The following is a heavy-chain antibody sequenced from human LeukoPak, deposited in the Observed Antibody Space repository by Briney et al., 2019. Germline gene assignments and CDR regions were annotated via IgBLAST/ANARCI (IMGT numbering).Heavy chain of an antibody. Sequence: AAVKISCKASGYTFTGHYIHWVRQAPGQGLEWMGWTNPNSGGTNYEQKFQGWVIMTRDTSISTAYMELSSLRYDDTAVYYCARHMTTANNWLDPWGQGTLVTVSS. CDR3: ARHMTTANNWLDP. J-gene: IGHJ5*02. D-gene: IGHD4-17*01. CDR2: TNPNSGGT. V-gene: IGHV1-2*04. CDR1: GYTFTGHY.